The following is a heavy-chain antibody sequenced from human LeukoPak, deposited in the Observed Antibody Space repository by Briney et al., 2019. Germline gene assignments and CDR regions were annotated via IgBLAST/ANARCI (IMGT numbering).Heavy chain of an antibody. J-gene: IGHJ4*02. CDR3: ARATDYYDSSGYYYDAYYFDY. D-gene: IGHD3-22*01. Sequence: GESLKISCKGSGYSFTSYWIGWVRQMPGKGLEWMGIIYPGDSDTRYGPSFQGQVTISADKSISTAYLQWSSLKASDTAMYYCARATDYYDSSGYYYDAYYFDYWGQGTLVTVSS. CDR2: IYPGDSDT. CDR1: GYSFTSYW. V-gene: IGHV5-51*01.